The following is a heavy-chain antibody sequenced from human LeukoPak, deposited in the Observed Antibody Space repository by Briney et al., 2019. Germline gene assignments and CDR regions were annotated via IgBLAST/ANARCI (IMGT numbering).Heavy chain of an antibody. V-gene: IGHV3-30*02. CDR1: GFTFSSYG. D-gene: IGHD6-13*01. J-gene: IGHJ4*02. Sequence: PGGSLRLSCAASGFTFSSYGMHWVRQAPGKGLEWVAFIRYDGSNKYYADSVKGRFTISRDNSKNTLYLQMNSLRAEDTAVYYCAKDGGIAAAGRDYFDYWGQGTLVTVSS. CDR3: AKDGGIAAAGRDYFDY. CDR2: IRYDGSNK.